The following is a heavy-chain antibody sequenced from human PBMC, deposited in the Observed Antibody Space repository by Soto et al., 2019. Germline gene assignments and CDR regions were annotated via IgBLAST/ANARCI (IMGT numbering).Heavy chain of an antibody. V-gene: IGHV1-46*01. D-gene: IGHD2-21*01. J-gene: IGHJ4*02. CDR1: GYTFTSYY. CDR2: INPSGGST. Sequence: ASVKVSCKASGYTFTSYYMHWVRQAPGQGLEWMGIINPSGGSTSYAQKFQGRVTLTTDTSTTTAYMELTSLRSDDTAVYYCAREYCDSGRCYGPDYWGQGALVTVSS. CDR3: AREYCDSGRCYGPDY.